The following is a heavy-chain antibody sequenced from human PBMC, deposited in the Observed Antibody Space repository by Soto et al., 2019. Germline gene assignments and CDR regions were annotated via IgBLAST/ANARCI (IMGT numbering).Heavy chain of an antibody. CDR2: IYPGDSDT. J-gene: IGHJ3*02. V-gene: IGHV5-51*01. Sequence: PGESLKISCKGSGYSFTSYWIGWVRQMPGKGLEWMGIIYPGDSDTRYSPSFQGQVTISADKSISTAYLQWSSLKASDTAMYYCARRMVRGVINDAFDIWGQGTMVTVSS. D-gene: IGHD3-10*01. CDR1: GYSFTSYW. CDR3: ARRMVRGVINDAFDI.